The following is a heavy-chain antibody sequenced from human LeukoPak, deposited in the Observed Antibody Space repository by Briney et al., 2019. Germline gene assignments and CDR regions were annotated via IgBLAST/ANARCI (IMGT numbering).Heavy chain of an antibody. CDR1: GYTFTSYY. J-gene: IGHJ4*02. Sequence: ASVKVSCKASGYTFTSYYMHWVRQAPGQGLEWMGIINPSGGSTSYAQKFQGRVTMTSDMSTSTVYMELSSLRSEDAAVYYCARSVPDYDFWSGSPLDYWGQGTLVTVSS. CDR3: ARSVPDYDFWSGSPLDY. CDR2: INPSGGST. D-gene: IGHD3-3*01. V-gene: IGHV1-46*01.